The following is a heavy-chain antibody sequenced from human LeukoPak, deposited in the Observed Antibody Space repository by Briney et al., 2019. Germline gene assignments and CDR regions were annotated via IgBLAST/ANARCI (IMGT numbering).Heavy chain of an antibody. V-gene: IGHV3-48*03. CDR3: ARARYYYDSSGYFADY. D-gene: IGHD3-22*01. CDR2: ISNNGDTI. Sequence: PGGSLRLSCAASGFTFSSYEMNWVRQAPGKGLEWVSFISNNGDTITYVDSVKGRFTISRDNAKNSLHLQMNSLRAEDTAVYYCARARYYYDSSGYFADYWGQGTLVTVSS. CDR1: GFTFSSYE. J-gene: IGHJ4*02.